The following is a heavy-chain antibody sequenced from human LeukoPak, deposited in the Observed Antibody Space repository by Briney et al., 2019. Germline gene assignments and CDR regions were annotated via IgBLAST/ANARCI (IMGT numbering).Heavy chain of an antibody. CDR2: IYYSGST. CDR3: ARSRSSWSDGGDF. Sequence: SETLSLTCTVSGDXISGYYCNWIRQPPGKGLEWIGYIYYSGSTNYNPSLKSRVTISVDSSKNQFSLRLTSVTAADTAVYFCARSRSSWSDGGDFWGQGTLVAVSS. CDR1: GDXISGYY. J-gene: IGHJ4*02. D-gene: IGHD6-13*01. V-gene: IGHV4-59*08.